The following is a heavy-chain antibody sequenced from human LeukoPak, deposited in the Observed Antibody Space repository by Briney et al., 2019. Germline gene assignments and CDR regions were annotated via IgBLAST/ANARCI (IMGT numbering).Heavy chain of an antibody. CDR2: IYYSGST. Sequence: PSETLSLTCTVSGDSISSSSSYWGWIRQPPGEGLEWIGSIYYSGSTNYNPSLKSRVTISVDTSKNQFSLKLSSVTAADTAVYYCARDTYYYDSSGYTVNWFDPWGQGTLVTVSS. CDR1: GDSISSSSSY. CDR3: ARDTYYYDSSGYTVNWFDP. J-gene: IGHJ5*02. V-gene: IGHV4-39*07. D-gene: IGHD3-22*01.